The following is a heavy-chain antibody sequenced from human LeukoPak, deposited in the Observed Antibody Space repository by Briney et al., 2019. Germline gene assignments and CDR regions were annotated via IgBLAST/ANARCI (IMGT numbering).Heavy chain of an antibody. D-gene: IGHD1-26*01. CDR3: AREGSRALYAFDI. CDR1: GCSISSYH. J-gene: IGHJ3*02. Sequence: SETLSLTCTVSGCSISSYHWSWLRQPPGKGLEGMGYIYYSGSTNYNPSLKSRVTISVDTCKNQCSLKLSSVTAADTAVYYCAREGSRALYAFDICGQGTMVTVSS. CDR2: IYYSGST. V-gene: IGHV4-59*01.